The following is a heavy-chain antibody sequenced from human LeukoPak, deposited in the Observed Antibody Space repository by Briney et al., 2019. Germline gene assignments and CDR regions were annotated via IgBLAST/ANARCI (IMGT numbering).Heavy chain of an antibody. D-gene: IGHD3-10*01. J-gene: IGHJ3*02. CDR3: ARRSGSDALDI. CDR2: IYPGDSYT. CDR1: GYSFTSYW. Sequence: GESLKISRKGSGYSFTSYWIAWVRQMPGKGLEWMGIIYPGDSYTTYSPSFQGQVTISADKSISTAYLQWRSLKASDTAMYYCARRSGSDALDIWGQGTMVTVSS. V-gene: IGHV5-51*01.